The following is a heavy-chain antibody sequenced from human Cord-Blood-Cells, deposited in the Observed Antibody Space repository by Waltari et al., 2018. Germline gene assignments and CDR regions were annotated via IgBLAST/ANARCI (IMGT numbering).Heavy chain of an antibody. V-gene: IGHV2-5*01. Sequence: QITLKESGPTLVKPTQTLTLTCTFSGFSLSTSGVGGGWIRQPPGKALEWLALIYWNDDKRYSPSLKSRLTITKDTSKNQVVLTMTNMDPVDTATYYCAHSPLGVVVPVFAFDIWGQGTMVTVSS. CDR3: AHSPLGVVVPVFAFDI. J-gene: IGHJ3*02. D-gene: IGHD2-2*01. CDR2: IYWNDDK. CDR1: GFSLSTSGVG.